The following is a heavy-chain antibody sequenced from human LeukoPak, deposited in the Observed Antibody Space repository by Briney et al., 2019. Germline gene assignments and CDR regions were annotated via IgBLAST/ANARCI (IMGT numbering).Heavy chain of an antibody. Sequence: GGSLRLSCAASGFTVSSNYMSWVRQAPGKGLEWVANIKQDGSEKYYVDSVKGRFTISRDNAKNSLYLQMNSLRVEDTAVYYCARDWRLDWFDPWGQGTLVTVSS. CDR3: ARDWRLDWFDP. J-gene: IGHJ5*02. V-gene: IGHV3-7*01. D-gene: IGHD3-3*01. CDR2: IKQDGSEK. CDR1: GFTVSSNY.